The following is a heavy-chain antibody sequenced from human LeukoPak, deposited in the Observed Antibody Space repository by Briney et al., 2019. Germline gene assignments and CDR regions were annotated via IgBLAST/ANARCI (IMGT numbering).Heavy chain of an antibody. CDR2: ISSSSSYI. CDR3: ARVFYYDSSVLDY. Sequence: GGSLRLSCAASRFSFSSYTMNWVRQAPGKGLEWVSSISSSSSYIYYADSVKGRFTISRDNAKNSLCLQMNSLRAEDTAVYYCARVFYYDSSVLDYWGQGTLVTVSS. V-gene: IGHV3-21*01. D-gene: IGHD3-22*01. J-gene: IGHJ4*02. CDR1: RFSFSSYT.